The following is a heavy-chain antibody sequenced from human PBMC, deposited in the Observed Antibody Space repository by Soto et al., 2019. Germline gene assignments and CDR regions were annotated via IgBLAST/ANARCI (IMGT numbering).Heavy chain of an antibody. CDR3: ARVVGQLTTNYYYYYGMDV. Sequence: SETLSLTCTVSGGSISSGGYYWSWIRQHPGKGLEWIGYIYYSGSTYYNPSLKSQVTISVDTSKNQFSLKLSSVTAADTAVYYCARVVGQLTTNYYYYYGMDVWGQGTTVTVSS. J-gene: IGHJ6*02. CDR2: IYYSGST. CDR1: GGSISSGGYY. D-gene: IGHD1-1*01. V-gene: IGHV4-31*01.